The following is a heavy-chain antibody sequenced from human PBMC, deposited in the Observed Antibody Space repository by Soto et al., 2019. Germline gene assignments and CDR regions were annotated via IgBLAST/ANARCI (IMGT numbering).Heavy chain of an antibody. D-gene: IGHD1-1*01. CDR3: ARDYKT. J-gene: IGHJ4*02. CDR1: GGTFRRDA. V-gene: IGHV1-69*01. CDR2: ILPMFSTG. Sequence: QVQLVQSGAEVKKPGSSVKVSCKAAGGTFRRDAFSWVRQAPGQGLEWMGGILPMFSTGNYAQRFQDRVTITADESTSTVYMELSSLRTEDTAMYYCARDYKTWGQGTLVTVSS.